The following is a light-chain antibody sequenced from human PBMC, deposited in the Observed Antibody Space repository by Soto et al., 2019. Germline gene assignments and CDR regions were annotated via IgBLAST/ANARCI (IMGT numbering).Light chain of an antibody. CDR3: CSYRSSRTWV. CDR2: EVT. V-gene: IGLV2-14*01. Sequence: QSALTQPASVSGSPGQSITISCTGTSSDIGSYNYVSWYQQCPGKAPRLLSYEVTNRPSGVSNRFSGSKSGNTASLTISGLQAEDDADYYCCSYRSSRTWVFGGGTKVTVL. J-gene: IGLJ3*02. CDR1: SSDIGSYNY.